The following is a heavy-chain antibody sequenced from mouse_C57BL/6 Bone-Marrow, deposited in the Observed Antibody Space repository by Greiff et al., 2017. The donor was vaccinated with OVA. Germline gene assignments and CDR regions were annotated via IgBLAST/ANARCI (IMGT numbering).Heavy chain of an antibody. D-gene: IGHD2-4*01. J-gene: IGHJ3*01. CDR3: AREGLGYEYDGVWFAY. CDR2: IHPNSGST. V-gene: IGHV1-64*01. CDR1: GYTFTSYW. Sequence: VKLQQPGAELVKPGASVKLSCKASGYTFTSYWMHWVKQRPGQGLEWIGMIHPNSGSTNYNEKFKSKATLTVDKSSSTAYMQLSSLTSEDSAVYDWAREGLGYEYDGVWFAYWGQGTLVTVSA.